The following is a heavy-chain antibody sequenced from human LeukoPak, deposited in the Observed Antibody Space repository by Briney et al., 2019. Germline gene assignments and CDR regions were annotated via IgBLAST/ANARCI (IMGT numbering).Heavy chain of an antibody. Sequence: GGSLRLSCAASGFTFSSYGMHWVRQAPGKGLEWVAVISYDGSNKYYADSVKGRFTISRDNSKNTLYLQMNSLRAEDTAVYYCAKDRRLGYCSGGSCDLDYWGQGTLVTASS. CDR1: GFTFSSYG. D-gene: IGHD2-15*01. CDR2: ISYDGSNK. V-gene: IGHV3-30*18. CDR3: AKDRRLGYCSGGSCDLDY. J-gene: IGHJ4*02.